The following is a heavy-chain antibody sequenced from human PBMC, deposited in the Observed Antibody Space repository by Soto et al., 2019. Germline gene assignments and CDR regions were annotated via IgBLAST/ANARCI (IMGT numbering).Heavy chain of an antibody. D-gene: IGHD2-21*01. V-gene: IGHV3-7*01. Sequence: EVQLVESGGGLVQPGGSLRLSCAASGFTFSSYWMSWVRQAPGKGLEWVANIKQDGSEKYYVDSVKGRFTISRDNAKNSLYLQMNSLRDEDTVMYYCARDHCAYCGGDCYFFDYWGQGTLVTVSS. CDR2: IKQDGSEK. J-gene: IGHJ4*02. CDR3: ARDHCAYCGGDCYFFDY. CDR1: GFTFSSYW.